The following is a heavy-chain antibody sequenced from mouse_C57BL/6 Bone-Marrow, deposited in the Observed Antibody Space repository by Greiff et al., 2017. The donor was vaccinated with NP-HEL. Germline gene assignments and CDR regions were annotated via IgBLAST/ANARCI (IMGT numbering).Heavy chain of an antibody. D-gene: IGHD2-5*01. J-gene: IGHJ1*03. CDR1: GYTFTRYW. Sequence: VQLQQPGAELVKPGASVKMSCKASGYTFTRYWITWVKQRPGQGLEWIGDIYPGSGSTNYNEKFKSKATLTVDTSSSTAYMQLSSLTSEDSAVYYCARGYYSNYGYFDVWGTGTTVTVSS. CDR3: ARGYYSNYGYFDV. CDR2: IYPGSGST. V-gene: IGHV1-55*01.